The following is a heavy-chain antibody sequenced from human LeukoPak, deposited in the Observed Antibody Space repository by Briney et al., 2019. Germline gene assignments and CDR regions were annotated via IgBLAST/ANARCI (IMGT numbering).Heavy chain of an antibody. D-gene: IGHD6-19*01. CDR1: GFSISSSNW. J-gene: IGHJ4*02. Sequence: SETLSLTCDVSGFSISSSNWRGWIRQPPGKGLEWIGYIHYTGGAYYNPSLKSRLTMSVDTSKNQFSLKLDSVTAMDTAVYYCARTLSSGQYSFEYWGQGTLVTVSS. CDR3: ARTLSSGQYSFEY. CDR2: IHYTGGA. V-gene: IGHV4-28*01.